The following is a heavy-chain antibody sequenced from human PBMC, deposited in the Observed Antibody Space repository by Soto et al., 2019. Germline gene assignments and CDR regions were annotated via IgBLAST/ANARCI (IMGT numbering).Heavy chain of an antibody. V-gene: IGHV3-33*01. CDR1: GFTFSSYG. CDR3: ARDPTDIVVVPAGGNWFDP. J-gene: IGHJ5*02. Sequence: GGSLRLSCAASGFTFSSYGMHWVRQAPGKGLEWVAVIWYDGSNKYYADSVKGRFTISRDNSKNTLYLQMNSLRAEDTAVYYCARDPTDIVVVPAGGNWFDPWGQGTLVTVSS. CDR2: IWYDGSNK. D-gene: IGHD2-2*01.